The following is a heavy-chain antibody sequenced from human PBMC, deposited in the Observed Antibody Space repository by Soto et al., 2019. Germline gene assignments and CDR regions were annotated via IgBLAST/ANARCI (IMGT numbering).Heavy chain of an antibody. V-gene: IGHV1-69*13. CDR2: IIPIFGTA. D-gene: IGHD3-10*01. Sequence: GASVKVSCKASGGTFSSYAISWVRQAPGQGLEWMGGIIPIFGTANYAQKFQGRVTITADESTSTAYMELSSLRSEDTAVYYCARLRARGSGHAPPIFDYWGQGTLVTVSS. J-gene: IGHJ4*02. CDR1: GGTFSSYA. CDR3: ARLRARGSGHAPPIFDY.